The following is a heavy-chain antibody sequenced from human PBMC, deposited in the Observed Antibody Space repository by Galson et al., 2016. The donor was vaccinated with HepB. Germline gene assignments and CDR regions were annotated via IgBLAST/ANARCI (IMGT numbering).Heavy chain of an antibody. J-gene: IGHJ3*02. CDR1: GFTFNNFA. CDR3: ARRRYCGDMSCYFRDAFDI. V-gene: IGHV3-30*04. D-gene: IGHD2-2*01. Sequence: SLRLSCAASGFTFNNFAMHWVRQAPGKGLEWVAVISSDGNKKYYADSVKGQFTISRDNYKNTLFLQMNSLRPEDTAVYYCARRRYCGDMSCYFRDAFDIWGQGTMVTVSS. CDR2: ISSDGNKK.